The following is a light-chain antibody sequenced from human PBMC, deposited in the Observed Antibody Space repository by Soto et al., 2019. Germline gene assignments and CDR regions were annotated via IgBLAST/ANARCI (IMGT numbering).Light chain of an antibody. V-gene: IGKV1-39*01. CDR1: QNIITY. CDR2: AAS. CDR3: QPSYSNPT. J-gene: IGKJ1*01. Sequence: DVQLTQSPSSLSVFVGDSVTVTCRASQNIITYLHWYHQKPGEAPTLLINAASTLQSGVPSRFSGSGSGTDFTLTINSLQPEDVVTYYCQPSYSNPTFGQGTTVEIK.